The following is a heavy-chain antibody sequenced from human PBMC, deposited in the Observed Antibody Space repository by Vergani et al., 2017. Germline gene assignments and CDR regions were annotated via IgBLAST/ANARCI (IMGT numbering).Heavy chain of an antibody. D-gene: IGHD2-2*01. CDR2: ISSSGSTI. Sequence: EVQLLESGGGLVQPGGSLRLSCAASGFTFSSYEMNWVRQAPGKGLEWVSYISSSGSTIYYADSVKGRFTISRDNAKNSLYLQMNSLRAEDTAVYYCAGTDQSYCSSTSCKKAVYYYYMDVWGKGTTVTVSS. J-gene: IGHJ6*03. CDR3: AGTDQSYCSSTSCKKAVYYYYMDV. V-gene: IGHV3-48*03. CDR1: GFTFSSYE.